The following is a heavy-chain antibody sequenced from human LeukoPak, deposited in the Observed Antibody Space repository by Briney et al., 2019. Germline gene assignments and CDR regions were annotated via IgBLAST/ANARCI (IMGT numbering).Heavy chain of an antibody. CDR1: GFTFSNYG. D-gene: IGHD3-22*01. CDR3: AKAPSRGYDTRGYYS. CDR2: IRYDGSDK. Sequence: PGGSLRLSCAASGFTFSNYGMHWVRQAPGKGLEWVSFIRYDGSDKYYADSVKGRFTISRDNSKNTLYLQMNSLRAEDTAVYHCAKAPSRGYDTRGYYSWGQGTRVTVSS. V-gene: IGHV3-30*02. J-gene: IGHJ4*02.